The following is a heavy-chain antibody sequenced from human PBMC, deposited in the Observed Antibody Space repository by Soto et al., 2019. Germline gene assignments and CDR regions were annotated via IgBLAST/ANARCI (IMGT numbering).Heavy chain of an antibody. J-gene: IGHJ4*02. CDR2: IYYSGST. V-gene: IGHV4-39*01. Sequence: ASETLSLTCTVSGGSISSSSYYWGWIRQPPGKGLEWIGSIYYSGSTYYDPSLKSRVTISVDTSKNQFSLKLSSVTAADTAVYYCARHYDSSGYYASGYFDYWGQGTLVTVSS. CDR3: ARHYDSSGYYASGYFDY. D-gene: IGHD3-22*01. CDR1: GGSISSSSYY.